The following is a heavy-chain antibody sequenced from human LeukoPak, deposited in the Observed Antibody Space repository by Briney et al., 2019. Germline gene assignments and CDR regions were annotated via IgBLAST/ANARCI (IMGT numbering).Heavy chain of an antibody. V-gene: IGHV3-7*01. CDR3: ARGPTRANSSDY. Sequence: GGSLRLSCAASGFTFSSCWMSWVRQAPGKGLEWVATIKQDESEKYYVDSVKGRFTISRDNAKNSLYLQMNSLRAEDTAVYYCARGPTRANSSDYWGQGTLLTVSS. CDR1: GFTFSSCW. D-gene: IGHD2/OR15-2a*01. CDR2: IKQDESEK. J-gene: IGHJ4*02.